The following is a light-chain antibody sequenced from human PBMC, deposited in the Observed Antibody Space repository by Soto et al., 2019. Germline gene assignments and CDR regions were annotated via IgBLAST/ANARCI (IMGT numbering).Light chain of an antibody. Sequence: TVMTQSPATLSVSPGDTATLSCRSSQNVHINLAWYQQKPGQAPPLLIYGVSARAPGVPARFSGTGSGTEFTLTIRNLQSEDFGIYYCQQYETWPRTFGQGTKVDIK. CDR1: QNVHIN. J-gene: IGKJ2*01. V-gene: IGKV3-15*01. CDR2: GVS. CDR3: QQYETWPRT.